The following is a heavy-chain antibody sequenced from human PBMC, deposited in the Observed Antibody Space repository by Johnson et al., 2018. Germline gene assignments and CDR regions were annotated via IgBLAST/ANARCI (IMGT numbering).Heavy chain of an antibody. D-gene: IGHD3-22*01. J-gene: IGHJ6*02. V-gene: IGHV1-69*01. Sequence: QVQLVQSGAEVKKPGSSVKVSCKASGGTFSRNAISWVRQAPGQGPEWMGGVIPISGTTNYAQQFQGRVAITADESTSTADMERSSLRSEDTAVYYCGVDKPPETYYETFYAVDVWGQGTPVTGSS. CDR3: GVDKPPETYYETFYAVDV. CDR2: VIPISGTT. CDR1: GGTFSRNA.